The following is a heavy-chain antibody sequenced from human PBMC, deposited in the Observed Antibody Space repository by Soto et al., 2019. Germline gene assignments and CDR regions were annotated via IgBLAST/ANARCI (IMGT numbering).Heavy chain of an antibody. J-gene: IGHJ6*02. CDR1: GGTFSSYA. V-gene: IGHV1-69*13. Sequence: SLKVSCKASGGTFSSYAISWVRQAPGQGLEWMGGIIPIFGTANYAQKFQGRVTITADESTSTAYMELSSLRSEDTAVYYCARSAIAVAGFYYYGMDVWGQGTTVTV. D-gene: IGHD6-19*01. CDR2: IIPIFGTA. CDR3: ARSAIAVAGFYYYGMDV.